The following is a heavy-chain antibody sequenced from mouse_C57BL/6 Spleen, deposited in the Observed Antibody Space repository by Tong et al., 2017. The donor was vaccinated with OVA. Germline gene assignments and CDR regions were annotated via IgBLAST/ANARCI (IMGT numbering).Heavy chain of an antibody. CDR2: IDPENGDT. D-gene: IGHD2-2*01. CDR3: TTEVKRFAY. V-gene: IGHV14-4*01. CDR1: GFNIKDDY. Sequence: EVQLQESGAELVRPGASVKLSCTASGFNIKDDYMHWVKQRPEQGLEWIGWIDPENGDTEYASKFQGKATITADTSSNTAYLQLSSQTSEDTAVYYCTTEVKRFAYWGQGTLVTVSA. J-gene: IGHJ3*01.